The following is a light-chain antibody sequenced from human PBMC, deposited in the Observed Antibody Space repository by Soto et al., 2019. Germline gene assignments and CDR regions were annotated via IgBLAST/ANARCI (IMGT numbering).Light chain of an antibody. CDR1: SSNIGSNT. CDR2: SSN. CDR3: AAWDDSLNGLV. V-gene: IGLV1-44*01. Sequence: QSVLTQPPSASGTPGQRVTISCSVSSSNIGSNTVSWYQQLPGTAPKLLIYSSNQRPSGVPDRFSGSKSGTSASLAISGLQSEDEADYYCAAWDDSLNGLVFGGGTQLTVL. J-gene: IGLJ3*02.